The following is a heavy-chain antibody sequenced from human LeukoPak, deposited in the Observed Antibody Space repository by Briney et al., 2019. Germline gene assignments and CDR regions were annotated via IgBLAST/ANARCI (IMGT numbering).Heavy chain of an antibody. CDR3: ARDLCSSTICYGAFEY. Sequence: SETLSLTCTVSGGSINSYYWSWIRQPPGKGLEWVGYIYYSGNTNYNPSLKGRVTMSVDTSKNQFSLKVNSVTAADTAMYYCARDLCSSTICYGAFEYWGQGILVTVSS. V-gene: IGHV4-59*01. CDR1: GGSINSYY. CDR2: IYYSGNT. D-gene: IGHD2-2*01. J-gene: IGHJ4*02.